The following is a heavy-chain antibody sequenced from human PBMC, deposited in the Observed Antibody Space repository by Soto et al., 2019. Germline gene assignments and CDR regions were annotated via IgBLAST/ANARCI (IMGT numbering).Heavy chain of an antibody. Sequence: PGGSLRLSCAASGFTFSSYGMHWVRQAPGKGLEWVAVIWYDGSNKYYADSVKGRFIISRDNSKNTLYLQMNSLRAEDTAVYYCARDRGYSYGWVFDYWGQGTLVTVS. CDR2: IWYDGSNK. J-gene: IGHJ4*02. D-gene: IGHD5-18*01. CDR3: ARDRGYSYGWVFDY. V-gene: IGHV3-33*01. CDR1: GFTFSSYG.